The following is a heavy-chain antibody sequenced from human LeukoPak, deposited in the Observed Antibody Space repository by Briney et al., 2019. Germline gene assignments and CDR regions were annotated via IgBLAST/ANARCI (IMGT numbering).Heavy chain of an antibody. CDR2: IVVGSGNT. CDR1: GFIFTSSA. D-gene: IGHD6-6*01. V-gene: IGHV1-58*02. J-gene: IGHJ6*02. Sequence: GTSVKVSCKASGFIFTSSAMQWVRQARGQRLEWIGWIVVGSGNTNYAQKFQERVTITRDMSTSTAYMELSSLRSEDTAVYYCAAESSPAPFYYYGMDVWGQGTTVTVSS. CDR3: AAESSPAPFYYYGMDV.